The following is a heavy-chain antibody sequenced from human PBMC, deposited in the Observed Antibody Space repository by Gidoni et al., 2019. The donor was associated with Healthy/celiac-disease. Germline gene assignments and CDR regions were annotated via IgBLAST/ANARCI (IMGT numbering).Heavy chain of an antibody. CDR2: ISSNGGST. CDR1: GFTFSSYA. CDR3: VKAYYYDSSGYGGFDY. D-gene: IGHD3-22*01. V-gene: IGHV3-64D*06. Sequence: CSASGFTFSSYAMHWVRQAPGKGLEYVSAISSNGGSTYYADSVKGRFTISRDNSKNTLYLQMSSLRAEDTAVYYCVKAYYYDSSGYGGFDYWGQGTLVTVSS. J-gene: IGHJ4*02.